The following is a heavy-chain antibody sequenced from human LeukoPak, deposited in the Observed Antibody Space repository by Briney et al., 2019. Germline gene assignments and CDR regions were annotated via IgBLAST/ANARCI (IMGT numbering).Heavy chain of an antibody. CDR2: TNEAGSGQ. CDR1: GFTFSSHW. CDR3: SNKRDY. V-gene: IGHV3-7*01. Sequence: GGSLRLSCTASGFTFSSHWMTWVRQAPGKGLEWVANTNEAGSGQNYVGSVKGRFTVSRDNAKNSLYLQMNSLRVEDTAIYYCSNKRDYWGQGTLVPVSS. J-gene: IGHJ4*02.